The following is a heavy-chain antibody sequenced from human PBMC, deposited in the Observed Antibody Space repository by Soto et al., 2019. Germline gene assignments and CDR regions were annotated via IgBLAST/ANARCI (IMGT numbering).Heavy chain of an antibody. CDR3: TRDWEITVSTWSFGGF. CDR2: IITFHGVT. V-gene: IGHV1-69*08. CDR1: GGTFSPYT. Sequence: QVQLVQSGAEVKKPGSSVKVSCKASGGTFSPYTINWVRQAPGQGLEWMGRIITFHGVTNYAQKFQARVTITADKSTSTAYMELSGLRFEDTAMYCCTRDWEITVSTWSFGGFWGRGTLVTVSS. J-gene: IGHJ4*02. D-gene: IGHD3-10*01.